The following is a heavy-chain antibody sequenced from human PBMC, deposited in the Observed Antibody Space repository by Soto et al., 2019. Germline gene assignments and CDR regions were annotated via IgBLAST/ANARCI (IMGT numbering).Heavy chain of an antibody. J-gene: IGHJ6*02. CDR2: IWYNGSDK. V-gene: IGHV3-33*06. CDR1: GFTFSSYG. D-gene: IGHD4-17*01. CDR3: AKDYGDWTGLYYYGMDV. Sequence: LPFAASGFTFSSYGMHWVRQAPGKGLEWVAVIWYNGSDKKYADSVKGRFTISRDNSEKTLYLQMNSLRAEDTAVYYCAKDYGDWTGLYYYGMDVWGQGTTVTVSS.